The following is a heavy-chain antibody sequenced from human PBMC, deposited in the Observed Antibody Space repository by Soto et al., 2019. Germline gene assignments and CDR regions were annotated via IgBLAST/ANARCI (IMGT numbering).Heavy chain of an antibody. CDR3: RKWFGDLLRDY. CDR2: VNHATTT. CDR1: GGSFSNYY. V-gene: IGHV4-34*01. J-gene: IGHJ4*02. Sequence: QVQVQQWGAGLLRPSETLSLTCAVSGGSFSNYYWSWIRQSPGRGLEWIGEVNHATTTNYNPSLKSRVTMSVDTSKKQFSLKLTSVTAADTAVYYCRKWFGDLLRDYWGQGTLVTVSS. D-gene: IGHD3-10*01.